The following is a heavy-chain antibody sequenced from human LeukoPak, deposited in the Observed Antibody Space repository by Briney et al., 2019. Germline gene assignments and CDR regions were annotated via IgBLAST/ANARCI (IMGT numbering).Heavy chain of an antibody. J-gene: IGHJ4*02. V-gene: IGHV4-39*07. D-gene: IGHD6-19*01. CDR3: ARAGGDSSGWPVDY. Sequence: SETLSLTCTVSGGSISSSSYYWGWIRQPPGKGLEWIGSIYYSGSTYYNPSLKSRVTISVDTSKNQFSLKLSSVTAADTAVYYCARAGGDSSGWPVDYWGQGTLVTVSS. CDR1: GGSISSSSYY. CDR2: IYYSGST.